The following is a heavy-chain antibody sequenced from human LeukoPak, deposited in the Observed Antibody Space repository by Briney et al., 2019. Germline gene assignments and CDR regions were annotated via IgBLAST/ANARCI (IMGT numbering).Heavy chain of an antibody. D-gene: IGHD6-13*01. CDR1: GFTFDDYG. CDR3: AKDLREYTSSWYVVGYFDY. V-gene: IGHV3-9*01. Sequence: PGRSLRLSCAASGFTFDDYGMHWVRQAPGKGLEWVSGISWNSGTIGYADSVRGRFTFSRDNAKNSLYLQTNSLRAEDTALYYCAKDLREYTSSWYVVGYFDYWGRGTLVTVSS. CDR2: ISWNSGTI. J-gene: IGHJ4*02.